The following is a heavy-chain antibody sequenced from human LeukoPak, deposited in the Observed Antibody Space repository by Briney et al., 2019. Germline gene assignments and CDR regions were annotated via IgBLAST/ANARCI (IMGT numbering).Heavy chain of an antibody. CDR3: ARQIAVAGVTVDIDY. J-gene: IGHJ4*02. CDR2: IYYSGST. V-gene: IGHV4-39*01. CDR1: GGSISSSSYY. Sequence: SETLSLTCTVSGGSISSSSYYWGWIRQPPGKGLEWIGSIYYSGSTYYNPSLKSRVTISVDTSKNQFSLKLSSVTAADTAVYYCARQIAVAGVTVDIDYWGQGTLVTVSS. D-gene: IGHD6-19*01.